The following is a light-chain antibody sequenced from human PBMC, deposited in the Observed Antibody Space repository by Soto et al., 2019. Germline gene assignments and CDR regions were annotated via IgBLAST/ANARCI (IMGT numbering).Light chain of an antibody. J-gene: IGLJ1*01. V-gene: IGLV2-14*01. CDR1: SSDVGGYNY. CDR3: SSYRDSHNLV. Sequence: QSVLTQPASVSGSPGQSITISCTGTSSDVGGYNYVCWYQHHPGKAPKLMIYEVSNRPSGVSNRFSGSKSGNTASLTISGLQAEDEADYYCSSYRDSHNLVFGIGTKVTGL. CDR2: EVS.